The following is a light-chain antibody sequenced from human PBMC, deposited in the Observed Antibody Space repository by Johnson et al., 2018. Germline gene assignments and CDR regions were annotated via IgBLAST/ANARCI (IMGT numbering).Light chain of an antibody. CDR2: ENN. V-gene: IGLV1-51*02. Sequence: QSVLTQPPSVSAAPGQKVTISWYQQLPGTAPKLLIYENNKRPSGIPDPFSGSKSGPSATLGITGLQTGDEADYYCGTWDSSLSAGNVFGTGTKVTVL. J-gene: IGLJ1*01. CDR3: GTWDSSLSAGNV.